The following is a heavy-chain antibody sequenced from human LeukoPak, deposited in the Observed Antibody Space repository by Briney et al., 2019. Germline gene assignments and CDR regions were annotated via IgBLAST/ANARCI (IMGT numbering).Heavy chain of an antibody. CDR1: GFTFSSYE. J-gene: IGHJ1*01. D-gene: IGHD4-23*01. V-gene: IGHV3-48*03. CDR2: IRSSGSTI. Sequence: GGSLRLSCAASGFTFSSYEMNWVRQAPGKGLEWVSYIRSSGSTIYYAGSVKGRFTISRDNAKNSLYLQMNSLRAEDTAVYYCASNGGNSGFQHWGQGTLVTVSS. CDR3: ASNGGNSGFQH.